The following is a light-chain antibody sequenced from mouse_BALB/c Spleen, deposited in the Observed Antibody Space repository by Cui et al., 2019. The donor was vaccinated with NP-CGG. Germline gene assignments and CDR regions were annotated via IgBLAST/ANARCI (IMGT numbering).Light chain of an antibody. V-gene: IGLV1*01. CDR3: ALWYSNHWV. Sequence: QAVVTQESALTTSPGETVTLTCRSSTGAVTTSNYANWVQAKPDHLFTGLIGGTNNRVPGVPARFSGSLIGDKGALTITGAQTEDEAIYFCALWYSNHWVFGGGTKLTVL. CDR2: GTN. J-gene: IGLJ1*01. CDR1: TGAVTTSNY.